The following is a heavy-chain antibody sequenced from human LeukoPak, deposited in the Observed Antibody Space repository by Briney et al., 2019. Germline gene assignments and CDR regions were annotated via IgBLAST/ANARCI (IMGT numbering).Heavy chain of an antibody. J-gene: IGHJ3*02. D-gene: IGHD1-26*01. Sequence: GGSLRFSGAASGFTFSSYGMHRFRQAPGKGLEWVSYISSSSSTIYYADSVKGRFTISRDNAKNSLYLQMNSLRAEDTAVYYCARDQKWDPGEVAFDIWGQGTMVTVSS. CDR1: GFTFSSYG. CDR3: ARDQKWDPGEVAFDI. V-gene: IGHV3-48*04. CDR2: ISSSSSTI.